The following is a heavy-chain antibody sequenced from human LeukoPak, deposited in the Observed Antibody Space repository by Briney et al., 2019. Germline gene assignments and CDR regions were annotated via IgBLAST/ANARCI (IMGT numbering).Heavy chain of an antibody. CDR1: GFTFSTYW. V-gene: IGHV3-74*01. CDR2: VSGDGTTT. J-gene: IGHJ6*02. CDR3: ARGGGGVVRNGLDV. Sequence: PGGSLRLSCAASGFTFSTYWMHWVRQAPGKGLVWVSRVSGDGTTTNYADSVKGRFSISRDNAKNTLFLQVRSLTDEDTAVYYCARGGGGVVRNGLDVWGLGTTVTVSS. D-gene: IGHD2-15*01.